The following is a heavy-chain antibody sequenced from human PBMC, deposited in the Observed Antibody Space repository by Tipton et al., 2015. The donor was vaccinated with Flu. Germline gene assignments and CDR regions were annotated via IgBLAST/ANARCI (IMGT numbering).Heavy chain of an antibody. J-gene: IGHJ4*02. CDR3: ARDYCDYYFDS. Sequence: TLSLTCAVSGSSVNSNNWWSWVRQPPGKGLEWIGEVFYSGYTNYNPSLKSRVTMSLDNSKNQFSLKLSSVTAADTAIYYCARDYCDYYFDSWGQGTLVTVSS. CDR2: VFYSGYT. D-gene: IGHD4-17*01. V-gene: IGHV4-4*02. CDR1: GSSVNSNNW.